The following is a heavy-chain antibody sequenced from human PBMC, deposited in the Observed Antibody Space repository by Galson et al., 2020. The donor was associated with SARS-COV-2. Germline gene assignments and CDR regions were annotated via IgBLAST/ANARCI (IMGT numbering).Heavy chain of an antibody. CDR2: IKQDGSER. Sequence: GESLKISCAASGFTFSSYGMHWVRQAPGKGLEWVANIKQDGSERYYADSVKGRFTISSDYPKNSMYLQMNSLRVEDTATYFCARDQDGYNDFWGRGTLVTVSS. D-gene: IGHD5-18*01. J-gene: IGHJ4*02. V-gene: IGHV3-7*03. CDR3: ARDQDGYNDF. CDR1: GFTFSSYG.